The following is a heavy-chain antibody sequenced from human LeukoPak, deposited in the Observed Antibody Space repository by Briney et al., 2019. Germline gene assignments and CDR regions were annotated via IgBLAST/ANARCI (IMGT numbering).Heavy chain of an antibody. CDR1: GFTFRNYW. CDR2: INEGGNEK. Sequence: PGGSLRLSCAASGFTFRNYWMSWVRQVPGKGLEWVVNINEGGNEKNYVDSVKGRFTASRDNAQNSLYLQMNSLRVEDTAVYYCARDPSYSSSWVDYWGQGTLVTVSS. V-gene: IGHV3-7*03. CDR3: ARDPSYSSSWVDY. J-gene: IGHJ4*02. D-gene: IGHD6-13*01.